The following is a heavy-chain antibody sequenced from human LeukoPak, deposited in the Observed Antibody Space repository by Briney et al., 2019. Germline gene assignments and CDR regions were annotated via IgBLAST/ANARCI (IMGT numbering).Heavy chain of an antibody. D-gene: IGHD6-19*01. V-gene: IGHV4-39*07. Sequence: SETLSLTCTVSGGSISSSSYYWGWIRQPPGKGLEWIGEINHSGSTNYNPSLKSRVTISVDTSKNQFSLKLSSVTAADTAVYYCARSISSGWYYYYYMDVWGKGTTVTVSS. CDR1: GGSISSSSYY. J-gene: IGHJ6*03. CDR2: INHSGST. CDR3: ARSISSGWYYYYYMDV.